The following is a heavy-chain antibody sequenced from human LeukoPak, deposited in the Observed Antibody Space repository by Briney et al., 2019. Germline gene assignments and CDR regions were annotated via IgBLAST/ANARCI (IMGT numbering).Heavy chain of an antibody. Sequence: PSETLSLTCAVYGGSFSGYYWSWIRQPPGKGLEWIGEINHSGSTNYNPSLKSRVTISVDTSKNQFSLKLSSVTAADTAVYYCARDDLGGAYFDYWGQGTLVTVSS. CDR3: ARDDLGGAYFDY. CDR1: GGSFSGYY. CDR2: INHSGST. V-gene: IGHV4-34*01. J-gene: IGHJ4*02. D-gene: IGHD3-16*01.